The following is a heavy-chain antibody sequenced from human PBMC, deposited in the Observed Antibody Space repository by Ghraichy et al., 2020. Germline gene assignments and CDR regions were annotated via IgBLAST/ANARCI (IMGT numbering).Heavy chain of an antibody. Sequence: SETLSLTCTVSGGSISSYYWSWIRQPPGKGLEWIGYMYYSGSTNYNPSLKSRVTISVDTSKNQFSLKLSSVTAADTAVYYCARMQSSSWYFFDYWGQGTLVTVSS. CDR2: MYYSGST. V-gene: IGHV4-59*01. D-gene: IGHD6-13*01. CDR3: ARMQSSSWYFFDY. J-gene: IGHJ4*02. CDR1: GGSISSYY.